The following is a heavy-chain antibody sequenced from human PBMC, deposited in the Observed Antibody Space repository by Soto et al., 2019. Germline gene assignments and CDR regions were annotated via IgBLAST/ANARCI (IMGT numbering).Heavy chain of an antibody. D-gene: IGHD4-17*01. V-gene: IGHV3-23*01. Sequence: GGSLRLSCAASGFTFSSYAMSWVRQAPGKGLEWVSAISGSGGSTYYAASVKGRFTISRDNSKNTLYLQMNSLRAEDTAVYYCAKVSHMTTVTDAFDIWGQGTMVTVSS. CDR1: GFTFSSYA. CDR3: AKVSHMTTVTDAFDI. CDR2: ISGSGGST. J-gene: IGHJ3*02.